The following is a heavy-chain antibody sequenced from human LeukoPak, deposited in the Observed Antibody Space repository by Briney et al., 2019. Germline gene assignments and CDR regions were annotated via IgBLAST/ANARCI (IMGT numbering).Heavy chain of an antibody. CDR1: GFTFSSYA. D-gene: IGHD2-2*01. V-gene: IGHV3-7*01. Sequence: GGSLRLSCAASGFTFSSYAMSWVRQAPGKGLEWVANIKQDGSEKYYVDSVKGRFTISRDNAKNSLYLQMNSLRAEDTAVYYCARVRNQRNYFDYWGQGTLVTVSS. CDR2: IKQDGSEK. J-gene: IGHJ4*02. CDR3: ARVRNQRNYFDY.